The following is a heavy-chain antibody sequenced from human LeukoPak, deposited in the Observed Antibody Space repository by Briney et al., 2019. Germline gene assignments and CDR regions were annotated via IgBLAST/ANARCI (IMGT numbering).Heavy chain of an antibody. D-gene: IGHD2-15*01. J-gene: IGHJ6*04. V-gene: IGHV3-48*03. CDR2: ISSSGSTI. CDR1: GFTFSSYE. CDR3: ARDLYWYHYYYGMDV. Sequence: GGSLRLSCAASGFTFSSYEMNWVRQAPGKGLEWVSYISSSGSTIYYADSVKGRFTISRDNAKNSLCLQMNSLRAEDTAVYYCARDLYWYHYYYGMDVWGKGTTVTVSS.